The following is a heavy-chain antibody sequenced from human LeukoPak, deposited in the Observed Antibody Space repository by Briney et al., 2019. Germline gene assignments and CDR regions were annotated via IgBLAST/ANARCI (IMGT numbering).Heavy chain of an antibody. CDR1: GFTFSSYS. V-gene: IGHV3-21*01. CDR3: ARGGGGGSGWYGLFDY. Sequence: PGGSLRLSCAASGFTFSSYSLNWVRQAPGKGLEWVSSISSSSSYIYYADSVKGRFTISRDNAKNSLYLQMNSLRAEDTAVYYCARGGGGGSGWYGLFDYWGQGTLVTVSS. J-gene: IGHJ4*02. CDR2: ISSSSSYI. D-gene: IGHD6-19*01.